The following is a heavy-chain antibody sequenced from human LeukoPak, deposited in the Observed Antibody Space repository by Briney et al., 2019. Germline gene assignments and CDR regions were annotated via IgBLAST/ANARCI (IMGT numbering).Heavy chain of an antibody. CDR3: ASHLGGTTFH. Sequence: PSETLSLTCTVSGVSINTYFWSWIRQPPGKGLEWIGYVYYTGITNYNPSLKSRVSISLDTSKNQLSLRRNSVTAAETAVYYCASHLGGTTFHWGQVTLVTVSS. J-gene: IGHJ4*02. CDR1: GVSINTYF. V-gene: IGHV4-59*01. CDR2: VYYTGIT. D-gene: IGHD1/OR15-1a*01.